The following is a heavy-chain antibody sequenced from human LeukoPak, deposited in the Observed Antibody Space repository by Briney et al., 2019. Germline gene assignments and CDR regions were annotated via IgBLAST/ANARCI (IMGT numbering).Heavy chain of an antibody. CDR3: AKDRIAVAGNNFMDY. J-gene: IGHJ4*02. CDR1: GFTFDDYA. D-gene: IGHD6-19*01. Sequence: GRSLRLSCAASGFTFDDYAVHWVRQAPGKGLEWVSGISGNSANIGYADSVKGRFTISRDNAKNSLYLQMNSLRPEDTAFYYCAKDRIAVAGNNFMDYWGQGILVTVSS. V-gene: IGHV3-9*01. CDR2: ISGNSANI.